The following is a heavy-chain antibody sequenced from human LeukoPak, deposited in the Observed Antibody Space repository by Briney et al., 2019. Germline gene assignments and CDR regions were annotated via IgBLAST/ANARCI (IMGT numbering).Heavy chain of an antibody. J-gene: IGHJ3*02. CDR3: VRYVVGARAFDI. V-gene: IGHV4-39*01. CDR2: IYYSGST. CDR1: GGSISSSSYY. Sequence: SETLSLTCTVSGGSISSSSYYWGWIRQPPGKGLEWIGSIYYSGSTYYNPSLKSRVTISVDTSKNQFSLKLSSVTAADTAVYYCVRYVVGARAFDIWGQGTMVTVSS. D-gene: IGHD1-26*01.